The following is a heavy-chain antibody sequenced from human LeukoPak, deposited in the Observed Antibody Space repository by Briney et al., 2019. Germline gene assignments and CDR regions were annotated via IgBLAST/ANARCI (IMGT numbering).Heavy chain of an antibody. V-gene: IGHV1-2*02. CDR3: ARESSSGDAFDI. CDR1: GYTLTGYY. J-gene: IGHJ3*02. CDR2: INPNSGGT. Sequence: GASVKVSCKASGYTLTGYYMHWVRQAPGQGREWMGWINPNSGGTNYAQKFQGRVTMTRDTSISTAYMELSRLRSDDTAVYYCARESSSGDAFDIWGQGTMVTVSS. D-gene: IGHD6-19*01.